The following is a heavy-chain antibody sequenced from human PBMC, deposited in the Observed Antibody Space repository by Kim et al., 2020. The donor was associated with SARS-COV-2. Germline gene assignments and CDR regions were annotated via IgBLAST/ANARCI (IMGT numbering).Heavy chain of an antibody. CDR2: IYYSGST. D-gene: IGHD2-2*01. V-gene: IGHV4-39*01. CDR3: ARHLGYCSSTSCLIGWFDP. CDR1: GGSISSSSYY. Sequence: SETLSLTCTVSGGSISSSSYYWGWIRQPPGKGLEWIGSIYYSGSTYYNPSLKSRVTISVDTSKNQFSLKLSSVTAADTAVYYCARHLGYCSSTSCLIGWFDPWGQGTLVTVSS. J-gene: IGHJ5*02.